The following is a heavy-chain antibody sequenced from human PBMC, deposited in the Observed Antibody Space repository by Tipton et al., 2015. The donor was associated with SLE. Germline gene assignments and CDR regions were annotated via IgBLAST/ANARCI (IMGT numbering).Heavy chain of an antibody. Sequence: TLSLTCTVSGGSISSYYWSWVRQPPGKGLEWIGYIYYSGSTNYNPSLKSRVTISVDTSKNQFSLKLSSVPAADTAVYYCASGIITMKGNWYFDLWGRGTLVTVSS. V-gene: IGHV4-59*01. CDR3: ASGIITMKGNWYFDL. J-gene: IGHJ2*01. D-gene: IGHD3-22*01. CDR1: GGSISSYY. CDR2: IYYSGST.